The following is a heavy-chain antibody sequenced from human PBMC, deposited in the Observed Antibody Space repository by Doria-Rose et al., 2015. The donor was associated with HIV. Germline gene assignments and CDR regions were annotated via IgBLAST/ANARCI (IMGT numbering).Heavy chain of an antibody. Sequence: VKKPGESLKISCKGSGHTFTGYWIVWVRQVPGKGLEWMGNIYPSDSDTRYSPSFQGQVTISAGKSITTAYLQWISLKPSDTAIYYCAVTGYRSDWRFDPWGQGTLVTVAS. D-gene: IGHD5-12*01. V-gene: IGHV5-51*01. CDR2: IYPSDSDT. CDR3: AVTGYRSDWRFDP. CDR1: GHTFTGYW. J-gene: IGHJ5*02.